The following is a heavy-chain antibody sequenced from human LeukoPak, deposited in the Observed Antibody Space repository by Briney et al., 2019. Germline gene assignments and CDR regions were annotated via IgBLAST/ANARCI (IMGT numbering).Heavy chain of an antibody. CDR2: IKQDGSEQ. J-gene: IGHJ6*02. D-gene: IGHD6-13*01. Sequence: GGSLRLSCAASGFSFSTYWMNWVHQAPGKGLEWVANIKQDGSEQHYVDSVKGRFTISRDNAKNSLYLQMNSLRAEDTAVYYCAKERHSSSWYAPYYYYGMDVWGQGTTVTVSS. V-gene: IGHV3-7*03. CDR3: AKERHSSSWYAPYYYYGMDV. CDR1: GFSFSTYW.